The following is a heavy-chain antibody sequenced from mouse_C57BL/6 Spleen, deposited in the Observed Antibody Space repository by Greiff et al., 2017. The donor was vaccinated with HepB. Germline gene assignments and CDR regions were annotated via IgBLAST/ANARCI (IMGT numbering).Heavy chain of an antibody. V-gene: IGHV1-5*01. CDR1: GYTFTSYW. Sequence: EVQLQQSGTVLARPGASVKMSCKTSGYTFTSYWMHWVKQRPGQSLEWIGAIYPGNSDTSYNQKFKGKAKLTAVTSASTAYMELSSLTNKDSAVYYCTRSNYYGSSYGFAYWGQGTLVTVSA. D-gene: IGHD1-1*01. CDR2: IYPGNSDT. J-gene: IGHJ3*01. CDR3: TRSNYYGSSYGFAY.